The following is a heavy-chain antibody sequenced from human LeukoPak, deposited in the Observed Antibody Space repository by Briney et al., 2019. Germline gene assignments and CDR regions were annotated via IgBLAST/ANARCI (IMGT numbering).Heavy chain of an antibody. CDR2: IYYSGST. CDR1: GGSISSSSYY. D-gene: IGHD2-2*01. J-gene: IGHJ6*03. CDR3: ARTRLANMDV. Sequence: PSETLSLTCTVSGGSISSSSYYWGWIRQPPGKGLEWIGSIYYSGSTNYNPSLKSRVTISVDTSKNQFSLKLSSVTAADTAVYYCARTRLANMDVWGKGTTVTVSS. V-gene: IGHV4-39*07.